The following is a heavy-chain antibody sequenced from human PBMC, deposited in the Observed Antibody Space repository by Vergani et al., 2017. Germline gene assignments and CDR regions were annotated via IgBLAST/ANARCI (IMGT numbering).Heavy chain of an antibody. CDR2: IYYSGRT. J-gene: IGHJ5*02. CDR3: ARVKDYYGSGSYSGDNWFDP. D-gene: IGHD3-10*01. Sequence: QVQLQESGPGLVKPSETLSLTCTVSGGSISSYYWSWIRQPPGKGLEWIGYIYYSGRTNYNPSFRSGDTKSEDTSKNLFSRKLSSETAAETTVYYCARVKDYYGSGSYSGDNWFDPWGQGTLVTVSS. CDR1: GGSISSYY. V-gene: IGHV4-59*01.